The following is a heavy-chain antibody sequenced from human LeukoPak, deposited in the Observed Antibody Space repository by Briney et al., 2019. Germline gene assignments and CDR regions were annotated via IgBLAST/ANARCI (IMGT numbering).Heavy chain of an antibody. Sequence: GGSLKISCKGSGYSFISYWIGWVRQIPGKGLEWMGTIYPVDSNTRYSPSFQGQVTISADKAITTAYRQWSSLKASDTAMYYCARHPDPFDIWGQGTMVTVSS. CDR2: IYPVDSNT. J-gene: IGHJ3*02. V-gene: IGHV5-51*01. CDR1: GYSFISYW. CDR3: ARHPDPFDI.